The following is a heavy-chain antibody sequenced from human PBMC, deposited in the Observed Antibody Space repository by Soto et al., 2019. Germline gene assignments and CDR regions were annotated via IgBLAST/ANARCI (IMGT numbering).Heavy chain of an antibody. J-gene: IGHJ6*02. CDR2: INPSGGST. CDR3: ARAGSTVRGYYYYGMDV. V-gene: IGHV1-46*01. D-gene: IGHD3-10*01. CDR1: GYTFTSYY. Sequence: GASVKVSCKASGYTFTSYYMHWVRQAPGQGLEWMGIINPSGGSTSYAQKFQGRVTMTRDTSTSTVYMELSSLRSEDTAVYYCARAGSTVRGYYYYGMDVWGQGTTVTVSS.